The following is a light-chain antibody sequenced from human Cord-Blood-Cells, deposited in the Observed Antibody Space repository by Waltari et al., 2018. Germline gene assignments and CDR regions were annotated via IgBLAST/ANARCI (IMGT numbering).Light chain of an antibody. Sequence: EIVLTQSPATLSLSPGERATLSCRARQSVSSYLAWYQQKPGQAPRLLIYDASNRATVIPARFSGSGSGTDFTLTISSLEPEDFAVYYCQQRSNWPWTFGQGTKVEIK. CDR3: QQRSNWPWT. J-gene: IGKJ1*01. CDR2: DAS. V-gene: IGKV3-11*01. CDR1: QSVSSY.